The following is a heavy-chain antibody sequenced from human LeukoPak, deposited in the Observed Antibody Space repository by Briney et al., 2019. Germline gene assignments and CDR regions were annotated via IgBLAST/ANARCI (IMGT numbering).Heavy chain of an antibody. CDR1: GGSISSSSYY. J-gene: IGHJ4*02. Sequence: SETLSLTCTVSGGSISSSSYYWGWIRQPPGKGLEWIGSIYYSGSTYYNLSLKSRVTISVDTSKNQFSLKLSSVTAADTAVYYCARPKGLQLWFDYWGQGTLVTVSS. CDR3: ARPKGLQLWFDY. D-gene: IGHD5-18*01. CDR2: IYYSGST. V-gene: IGHV4-39*01.